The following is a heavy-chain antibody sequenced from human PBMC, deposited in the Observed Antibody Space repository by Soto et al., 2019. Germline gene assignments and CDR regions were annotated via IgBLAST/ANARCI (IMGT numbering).Heavy chain of an antibody. Sequence: EVQLVESGGGLVQPGRSLRLSCAASGLTFDDYAMHWVRQAPGKGLEWVSGISWNSGSIGYADSVKGRFTISRDNAKNSLYLQMNSLRAEDTALYYCAKGANYDFWSGYSGPIYGMDVWGQGTTVTVSS. CDR3: AKGANYDFWSGYSGPIYGMDV. CDR1: GLTFDDYA. D-gene: IGHD3-3*01. CDR2: ISWNSGSI. V-gene: IGHV3-9*01. J-gene: IGHJ6*02.